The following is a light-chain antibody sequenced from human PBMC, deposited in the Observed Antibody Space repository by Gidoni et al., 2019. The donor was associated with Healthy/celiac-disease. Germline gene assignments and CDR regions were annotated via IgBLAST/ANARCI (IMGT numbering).Light chain of an antibody. J-gene: IGKJ1*01. CDR3: QQYGSSSTWT. CDR1: QSVSSSY. V-gene: IGKV3-20*01. CDR2: GAS. Sequence: IVLTQSPGTLSLSPGERATLSCRASQSVSSSYLAWHQQKPGQAPRLLIYGASSRATGIPDRFSGSGSGTDFTLTISRLEPEDFAVYYCQQYGSSSTWTFGQGTKVEIK.